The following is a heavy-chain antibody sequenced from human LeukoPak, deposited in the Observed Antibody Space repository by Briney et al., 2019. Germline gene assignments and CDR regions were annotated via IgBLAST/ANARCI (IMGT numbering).Heavy chain of an antibody. Sequence: GGSLRLSCAASGFTFSSNWMHWVRQAPGKGLVWVSCINSDGSSTNYADSVKGRFTVSRDNAKNTLYLQMNSLRAEDTAVYYCARGPMVRTNLFDYWGQGTLVAVSS. D-gene: IGHD3-10*01. CDR2: INSDGSST. J-gene: IGHJ4*02. CDR1: GFTFSSNW. V-gene: IGHV3-74*01. CDR3: ARGPMVRTNLFDY.